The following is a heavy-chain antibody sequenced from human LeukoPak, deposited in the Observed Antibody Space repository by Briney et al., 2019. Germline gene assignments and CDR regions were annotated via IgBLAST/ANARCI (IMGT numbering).Heavy chain of an antibody. CDR3: ARQGSNSSGWYPVDD. CDR1: GYTFTGYF. D-gene: IGHD6-19*01. Sequence: ASVKVSCKASGYTFTGYFMHWVRQAPGQGLEWMGWINPNSGGTKYAQTFQGRVTLTRDTSISTAYLELSSLTSDDMAVYFCARQGSNSSGWYPVDDWGQGTLVTVSS. V-gene: IGHV1-2*02. CDR2: INPNSGGT. J-gene: IGHJ4*02.